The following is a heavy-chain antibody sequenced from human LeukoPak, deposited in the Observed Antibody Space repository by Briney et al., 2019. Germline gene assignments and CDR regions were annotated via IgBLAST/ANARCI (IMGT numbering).Heavy chain of an antibody. CDR2: IYYSGST. CDR3: AREVLAAAGTYDY. V-gene: IGHV4-39*02. Sequence: SETLSLTCTVSGVSISSISYYWGWIRQPPGKGLEWIGNIYYSGSTYYNPSLKSRVTISVDTSKNQFSLKLSSVTAADTAVYYCAREVLAAAGTYDYWGQGNLVTVSS. D-gene: IGHD6-13*01. J-gene: IGHJ4*02. CDR1: GVSISSISYY.